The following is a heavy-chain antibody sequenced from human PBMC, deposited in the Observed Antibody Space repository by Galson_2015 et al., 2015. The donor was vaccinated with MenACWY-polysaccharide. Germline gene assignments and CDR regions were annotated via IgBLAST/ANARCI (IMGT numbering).Heavy chain of an antibody. CDR2: LSLDGTTK. D-gene: IGHD2-21*01. Sequence: SLRLPCAASGYTFSNNWMTWVRPAPGKGLEWVANLSLDGTTKYYVGSVRGRFTISTDNPDNLLFLQLNSLSAEDTALYYCVRGGADWEADCLGGQGTLVCVSS. CDR3: VRGGADWEADCL. V-gene: IGHV3-7*01. J-gene: IGHJ4*02. CDR1: GYTFSNNW.